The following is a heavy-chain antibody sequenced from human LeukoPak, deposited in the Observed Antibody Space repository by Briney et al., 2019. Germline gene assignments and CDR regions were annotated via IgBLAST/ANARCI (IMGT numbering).Heavy chain of an antibody. CDR3: VWLDQLLFTAEDY. V-gene: IGHV1-18*01. D-gene: IGHD2-2*01. J-gene: IGHJ4*02. Sequence: GAALKVSCMASGETFTSYGISWVRQAPGQGLEWMGRISAYNGNTNYAQKLQGRVTMTTDTSTSTAYMELRSLRSDDTAVYYCVWLDQLLFTAEDYWGQGTLVTVSS. CDR2: ISAYNGNT. CDR1: GETFTSYG.